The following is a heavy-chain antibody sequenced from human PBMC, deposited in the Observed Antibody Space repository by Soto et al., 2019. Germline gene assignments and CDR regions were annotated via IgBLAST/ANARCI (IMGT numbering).Heavy chain of an antibody. CDR1: GYTFSNFC. CDR3: ARSPRSSPYFDY. Sequence: GESLKISCHCSGYTFSNFCIALVLQLPGKGLEYMGIIYPGDSETRYSPSFHWKVTISADRSIGTAYLQWSSLEASDSAFYFCARSPRSSPYFDYWGQGALVTVSS. D-gene: IGHD6-13*01. CDR2: IYPGDSET. V-gene: IGHV5-51*01. J-gene: IGHJ4*02.